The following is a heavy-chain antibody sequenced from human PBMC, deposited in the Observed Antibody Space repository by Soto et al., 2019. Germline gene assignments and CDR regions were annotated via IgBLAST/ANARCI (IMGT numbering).Heavy chain of an antibody. Sequence: QVQLVQSGVAVKKPGASVKVSCKASGYTFISHGISWVRPSPGQGLEWLGWISGKNGNTNYAQKLQGRVTLTTDTSTSTAYMELRSLRSDDTAVYYWARVSSSIVVVPDYGMDVWGQGTTVTVSS. D-gene: IGHD2-15*01. CDR1: GYTFISHG. J-gene: IGHJ6*02. V-gene: IGHV1-18*04. CDR2: ISGKNGNT. CDR3: ARVSSSIVVVPDYGMDV.